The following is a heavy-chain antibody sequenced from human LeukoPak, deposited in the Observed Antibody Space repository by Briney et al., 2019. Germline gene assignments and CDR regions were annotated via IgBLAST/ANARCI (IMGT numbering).Heavy chain of an antibody. Sequence: PGGSLRLSCAASGFTFSSYGMHWVRQAPGKGLEWVAFIRYDGSNKYYADSVKGRFTISRDNSKNSLYLQMNSLRAEDTAVYYCARVVKYGYNSRGAFDIWGQGTMVTVSS. J-gene: IGHJ3*02. CDR2: IRYDGSNK. CDR3: ARVVKYGYNSRGAFDI. CDR1: GFTFSSYG. V-gene: IGHV3-30*02. D-gene: IGHD5-24*01.